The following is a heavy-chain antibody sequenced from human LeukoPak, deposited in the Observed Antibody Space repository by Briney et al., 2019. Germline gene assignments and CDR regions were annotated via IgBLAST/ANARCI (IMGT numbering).Heavy chain of an antibody. J-gene: IGHJ5*02. Sequence: SGGSLRLSCAASGFTVGNNYMSWVRQAPGKGLEWVSVIYSGGSTYSADSVTGRFTISRDNSKNTLYLQMNSLRVEDTAVYYCMREPRGTTLTGTWGQGTPVTVSS. CDR3: MREPRGTTLTGT. V-gene: IGHV3-53*01. CDR1: GFTVGNNY. D-gene: IGHD4-17*01. CDR2: IYSGGST.